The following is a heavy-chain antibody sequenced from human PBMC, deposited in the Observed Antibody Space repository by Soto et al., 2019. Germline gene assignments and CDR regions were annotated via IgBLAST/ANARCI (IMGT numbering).Heavy chain of an antibody. CDR3: ARKVGTDYYYYGMDV. D-gene: IGHD1-1*01. V-gene: IGHV3-30-3*01. Sequence: GGSLRLSCAASGFTFSSYALHWVRQAPGTGLEWVAVISYDGSNKYYADSVKGRFTISRDNSKNTLCLQMNSLRAEDTAVYYCARKVGTDYYYYGMDVWGQGTTVTVSS. CDR2: ISYDGSNK. J-gene: IGHJ6*02. CDR1: GFTFSSYA.